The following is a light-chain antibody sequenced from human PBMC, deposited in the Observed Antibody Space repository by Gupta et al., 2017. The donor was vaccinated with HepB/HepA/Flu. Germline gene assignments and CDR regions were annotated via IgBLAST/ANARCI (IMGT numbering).Light chain of an antibody. CDR3: AAWDGSLNGWV. CDR1: SSNIGSNT. J-gene: IGLJ3*02. Sequence: QSVLPQPPSASGTPGQRVTISCSGGSSNIGSNTVSWYQQLPGTAPKLIYSDNQRPSGVPDRLSGSKSGTSASLAISGLQSEDDADYYCAAWDGSLNGWVFGGGTKLTVL. V-gene: IGLV1-44*01. CDR2: SDN.